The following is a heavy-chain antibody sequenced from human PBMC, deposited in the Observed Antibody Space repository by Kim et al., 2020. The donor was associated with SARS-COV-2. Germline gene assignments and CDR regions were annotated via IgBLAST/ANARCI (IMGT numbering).Heavy chain of an antibody. CDR3: ARALAVAGTGWYY. Sequence: YAGSVKGRFTIARDNAKNTVYLQMNSLRAEDTAVYYCARALAVAGTGWYYWGQGTLVTVSS. D-gene: IGHD6-19*01. J-gene: IGHJ4*02. V-gene: IGHV3-74*01.